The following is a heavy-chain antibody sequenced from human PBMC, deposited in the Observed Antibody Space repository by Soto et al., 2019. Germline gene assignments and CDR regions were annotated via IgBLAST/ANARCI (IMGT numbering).Heavy chain of an antibody. V-gene: IGHV3-23*01. CDR1: GFTFSSYA. D-gene: IGHD3-22*01. CDR3: AKDAPYYYDSSAPNAFDI. J-gene: IGHJ3*02. CDR2: ISGSGGST. Sequence: GGSLRLSCAASGFTFSSYAMSWVRQAPGKEQEWVSAISGSGGSTYYADSVKGRFTIYRDNSKNTLYLQMNSMRAEDTAVYYCAKDAPYYYDSSAPNAFDIWGQGTMVTVSS.